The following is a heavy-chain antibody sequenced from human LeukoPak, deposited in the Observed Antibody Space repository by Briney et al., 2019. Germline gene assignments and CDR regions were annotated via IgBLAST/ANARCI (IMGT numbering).Heavy chain of an antibody. V-gene: IGHV3-23*01. D-gene: IGHD5-12*01. J-gene: IGHJ5*02. CDR1: GFTFSSYA. CDR2: ISGSGGST. CDR3: ANVRVPDSGYEDDYRYNWFDP. Sequence: QTGGSLRLSCAASGFTFSSYAMSWVRQAPGKGLEWVSAISGSGGSTYYADSVKGRFTIPRDNSKNTLYLQMNSLRAEDTAVYYCANVRVPDSGYEDDYRYNWFDPWGQGTLVTVSS.